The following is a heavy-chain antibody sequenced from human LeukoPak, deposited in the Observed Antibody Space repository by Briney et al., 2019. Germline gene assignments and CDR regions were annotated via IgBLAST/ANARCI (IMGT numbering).Heavy chain of an antibody. Sequence: PGGSLRLSCAASGFTFSSYGMHWVRQAPGKGLEWVAFIRYDGSNKYYADSVKGRFTISRDNSKNTLYLQMNSLRAEDTAVYYCAKDRSLRSHTVKERRGAFDIWGQGTMVTVSS. CDR3: AKDRSLRSHTVKERRGAFDI. CDR1: GFTFSSYG. D-gene: IGHD4-11*01. V-gene: IGHV3-30*02. J-gene: IGHJ3*02. CDR2: IRYDGSNK.